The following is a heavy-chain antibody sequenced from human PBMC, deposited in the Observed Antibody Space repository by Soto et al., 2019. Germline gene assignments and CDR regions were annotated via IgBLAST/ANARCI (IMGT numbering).Heavy chain of an antibody. D-gene: IGHD1-26*01. V-gene: IGHV3-23*01. CDR3: AKDQGAGNYYYGMDV. CDR1: GFTFSSYA. CDR2: ISGSGGST. J-gene: IGHJ6*02. Sequence: PGGSLRLSCAASGFTFSSYAMSWVRQAPGKGLEWVSAISGSGGSTYYADSVKGRFTISRDNSKNTLYLQMNSLRAEDTAVYYCAKDQGAGNYYYGMDVWGQGTTVTVSS.